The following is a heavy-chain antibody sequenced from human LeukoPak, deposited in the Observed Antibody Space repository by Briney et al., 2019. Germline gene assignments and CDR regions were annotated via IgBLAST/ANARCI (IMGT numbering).Heavy chain of an antibody. J-gene: IGHJ5*02. D-gene: IGHD1-26*01. CDR1: GGSISSSSYY. V-gene: IGHV4-39*01. Sequence: SETLSLTCTVSGGSISSSSYYWGWIRQPPGKGLEWIGSIYYSGSTYYNPSLKSRVTISVDTSKNQFSLKLSSVTAADTAVYYCARQMYSGTYGWFDPWGQGTLVTVSS. CDR2: IYYSGST. CDR3: ARQMYSGTYGWFDP.